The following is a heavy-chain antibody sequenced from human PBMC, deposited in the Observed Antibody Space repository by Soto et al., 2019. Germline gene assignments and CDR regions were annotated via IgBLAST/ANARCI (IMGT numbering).Heavy chain of an antibody. J-gene: IGHJ4*02. CDR3: AKGLRYYYDSSGHPAIFFDY. CDR1: GFTFSSYA. CDR2: ISGSGGST. V-gene: IGHV3-23*01. Sequence: GSLRLSCAASGFTFSSYAMSWVRQAPGKGLEWVSAISGSGGSTYYADSVKGRFTISRDNPKNTLYLQMNSLRAEDTAVYYCAKGLRYYYDSSGHPAIFFDYWGQGTLVTVSS. D-gene: IGHD3-22*01.